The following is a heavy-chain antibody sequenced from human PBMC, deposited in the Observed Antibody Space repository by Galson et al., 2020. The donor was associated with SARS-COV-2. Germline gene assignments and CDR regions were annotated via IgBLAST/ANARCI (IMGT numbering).Heavy chain of an antibody. Sequence: SETLSLTCTVSGGSISSGSYYWSWIRQPAGKGLEWIGRIYTSGSTNYNPSLKSRVTISVDTSKNQFSLKLSSVTAADTAVYYCASLQVPGGGYDYWGQGTLVTVSS. D-gene: IGHD3-16*01. V-gene: IGHV4-61*02. CDR1: GGSISSGSYY. CDR2: IYTSGST. CDR3: ASLQVPGGGYDY. J-gene: IGHJ4*02.